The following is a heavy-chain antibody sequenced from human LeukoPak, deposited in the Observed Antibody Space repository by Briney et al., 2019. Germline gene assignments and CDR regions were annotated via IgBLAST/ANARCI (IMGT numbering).Heavy chain of an antibody. D-gene: IGHD6-13*01. V-gene: IGHV1-69*05. CDR1: GGTFSSYA. J-gene: IGHJ6*03. CDR2: IIPIFGTA. CDR3: ARHFLSPSSSSWAGDYYYYYYMDV. Sequence: SVKVSCKASGGTFSSYAISWVRQAPGQGLEWMGRIIPIFGTANYTQKFQGRVTITTDESTSTAYMELSSLRSEDTAVYYCARHFLSPSSSSWAGDYYYYYYMDVWGKGTTVTVSS.